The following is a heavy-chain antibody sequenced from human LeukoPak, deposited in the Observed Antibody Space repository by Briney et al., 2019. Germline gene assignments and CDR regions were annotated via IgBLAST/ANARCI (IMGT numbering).Heavy chain of an antibody. CDR3: AKVPNWNYLWFDP. V-gene: IGHV3-53*01. Sequence: PGGSLRLSCTVSGFTVSSNSMSWVRQAPGKGLEWVSFIYSAGNTHYSDSVKGRFTISIDNSKNTLYLQMNSLRAEDTAVYYCAKVPNWNYLWFDPWGQGTLVTVSS. CDR2: IYSAGNT. CDR1: GFTVSSNS. D-gene: IGHD1-7*01. J-gene: IGHJ5*02.